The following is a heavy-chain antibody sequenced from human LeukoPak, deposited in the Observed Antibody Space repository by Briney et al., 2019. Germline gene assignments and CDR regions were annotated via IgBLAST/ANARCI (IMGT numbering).Heavy chain of an antibody. CDR3: ARDYGSGSYYSLWFDP. Sequence: GSSVKVSCKASGGTFSSYAISWVRQAPGQGLEWMGGIIPIFGTANYAQKFQGRVTITADESTSTAYMELSSLRSEDTAVYYCARDYGSGSYYSLWFDPWGQGTLVTVSS. CDR1: GGTFSSYA. V-gene: IGHV1-69*01. D-gene: IGHD3-10*01. CDR2: IIPIFGTA. J-gene: IGHJ5*02.